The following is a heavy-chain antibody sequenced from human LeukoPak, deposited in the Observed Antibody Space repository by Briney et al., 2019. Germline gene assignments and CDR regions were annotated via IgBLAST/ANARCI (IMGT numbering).Heavy chain of an antibody. CDR3: AKGWWSRQQRCHFGGGVFGY. Sequence: GGSLRLSCAASVFTFDHYALHWVGQPPGKGLEGVSGLRWNSGSTGYACYMTRRFTITGESAKNDMYLQMNSLRAEDTALYYCAKGWWSRQQRCHFGGGVFGYWGEGTLVTVSS. J-gene: IGHJ4*02. CDR2: LRWNSGST. D-gene: IGHD3-3*01. CDR1: VFTFDHYA. V-gene: IGHV3-9*01.